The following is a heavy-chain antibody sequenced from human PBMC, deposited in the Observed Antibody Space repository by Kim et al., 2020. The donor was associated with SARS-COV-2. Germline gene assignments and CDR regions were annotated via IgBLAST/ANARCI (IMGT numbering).Heavy chain of an antibody. J-gene: IGHJ3*02. Sequence: KWYNDYPPCVKGRITISPDTSKNHFSLQLNSVSPEDTAVYYCARGYAFDIWGPGTLVTVSS. CDR2: KWYN. V-gene: IGHV6-1*01. CDR3: ARGYAFDI.